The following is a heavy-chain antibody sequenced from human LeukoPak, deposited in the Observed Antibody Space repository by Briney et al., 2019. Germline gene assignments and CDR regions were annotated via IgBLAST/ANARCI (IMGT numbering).Heavy chain of an antibody. V-gene: IGHV3-23*01. J-gene: IGHJ2*01. CDR2: ISGSGGST. CDR3: AKSFVLYWYFDL. D-gene: IGHD6-6*01. Sequence: PGGSLRLSCAASGFTFSSYAMSCVRQAPGKGLEWVSAISGSGGSTYYADSVKGRFTISRDNSKNTLYLQMNSLRAEDTAVYYCAKSFVLYWYFDLWGRGTLVTVSS. CDR1: GFTFSSYA.